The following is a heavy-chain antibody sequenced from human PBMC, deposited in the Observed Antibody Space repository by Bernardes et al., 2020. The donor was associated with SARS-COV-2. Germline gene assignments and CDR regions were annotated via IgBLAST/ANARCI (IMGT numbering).Heavy chain of an antibody. CDR2: LNEDGSIT. D-gene: IGHD2-15*01. V-gene: IGHV3-74*01. CDR1: GFTFRTYW. CDR3: VRDLAGGSGS. Sequence: GGSLRLSCVVSGFTFRTYWMHWVRQAPGKGLEWVSRLNEDGSITTYADSVKGRFTISRDNAKNTLYLQMHSLRVEDTATYYCVRDLAGGSGSWVQGTLVTVSS. J-gene: IGHJ4*02.